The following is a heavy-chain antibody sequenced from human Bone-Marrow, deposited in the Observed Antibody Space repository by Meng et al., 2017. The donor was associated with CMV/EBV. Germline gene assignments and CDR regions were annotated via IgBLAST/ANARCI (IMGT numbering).Heavy chain of an antibody. Sequence: GGSLRLSCAASGFNFRSYAMDWVRQAPGKGLEWVAVISYDGSNKYYADSVKGRFTISRDNSKNTLYLQMNSLRAEDTAVYYCARELTCPIGAFDIWGQGTMVT. CDR1: GFNFRSYA. V-gene: IGHV3-30-3*01. CDR2: ISYDGSNK. D-gene: IGHD4/OR15-4a*01. CDR3: ARELTCPIGAFDI. J-gene: IGHJ3*02.